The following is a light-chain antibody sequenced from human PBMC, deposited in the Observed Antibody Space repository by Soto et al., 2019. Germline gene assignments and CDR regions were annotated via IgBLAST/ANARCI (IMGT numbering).Light chain of an antibody. CDR2: EAS. CDR3: QQYGNSWT. V-gene: IGKV1-5*01. Sequence: DIQMTQSPSTLSASVGDRVTITCRPSQSVSTWLAWYQQKPGEAPNLLIYEASRLQSGVPSRFSGSASGREFTLTISRLEPEDFAVYYCQQYGNSWTFGQGTKV. J-gene: IGKJ1*01. CDR1: QSVSTW.